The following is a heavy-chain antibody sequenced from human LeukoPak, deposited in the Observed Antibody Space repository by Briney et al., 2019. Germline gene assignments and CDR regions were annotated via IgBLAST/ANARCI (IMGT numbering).Heavy chain of an antibody. CDR2: IIPIFGTA. CDR1: GGAFSSYA. Sequence: ASVKVSCKASGGAFSSYAISWVRQAPGQGLEWMGGIIPIFGTANYAQKFLGRVTVTADKSTSTAFMELHSLRSEDTALYYCATYLVGSAHGPDSWGQGTLVAVSS. V-gene: IGHV1-69*06. J-gene: IGHJ4*02. CDR3: ATYLVGSAHGPDS. D-gene: IGHD1-26*01.